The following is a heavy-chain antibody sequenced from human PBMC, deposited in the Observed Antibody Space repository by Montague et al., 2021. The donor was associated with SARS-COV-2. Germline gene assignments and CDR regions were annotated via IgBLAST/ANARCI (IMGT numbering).Heavy chain of an antibody. CDR1: GFTFSDYY. J-gene: IGHJ4*02. CDR3: ARWNEGSDH. CDR2: IIGSGHA. V-gene: IGHV3-11*03. D-gene: IGHD1-1*01. Sequence: SLRLSCAASGFTFSDYYMSWIRQAPGEGLEDISYIIGSGHAYNADSVKGRFTISRDNAKNSLYLEMNSLRAEDTAVYYCARWNEGSDHWGQGTLVTVSS.